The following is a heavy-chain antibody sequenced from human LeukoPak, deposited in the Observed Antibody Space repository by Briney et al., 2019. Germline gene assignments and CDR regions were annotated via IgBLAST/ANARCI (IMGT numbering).Heavy chain of an antibody. CDR3: ARVLAIFGLDTTDFYMDV. J-gene: IGHJ6*03. D-gene: IGHD3/OR15-3a*01. Sequence: SETLSLTCTVSGGSISSHYWSWIRQPPGKGLEWIGYTSGSISDNPSLKSRVAVSVDPSQNQVSLSLTSVTAADTAAYYCARVLAIFGLDTTDFYMDVWGKGTTVTVSS. V-gene: IGHV4-59*11. CDR1: GGSISSHY. CDR2: TSGSI.